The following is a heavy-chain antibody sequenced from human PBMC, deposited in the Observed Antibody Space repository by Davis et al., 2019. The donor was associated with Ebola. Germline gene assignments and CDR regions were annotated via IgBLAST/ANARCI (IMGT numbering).Heavy chain of an antibody. CDR2: IKSKISGGTI. V-gene: IGHV3-15*05. CDR3: TSRGLVSATDKAFDI. J-gene: IGHJ3*02. D-gene: IGHD1-1*01. CDR1: GFTFTTAW. Sequence: GESLKISCAASGFTFTTAWMSWVRQAPGKGLEWVGRIKSKISGGTITYAAPVRGRFIISRDDSKNTLYLQMNSLKSEDTAMYYCTSRGLVSATDKAFDIWGQGTVVTVSS.